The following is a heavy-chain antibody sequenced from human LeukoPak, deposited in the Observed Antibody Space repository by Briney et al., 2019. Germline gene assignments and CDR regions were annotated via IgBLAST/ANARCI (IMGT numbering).Heavy chain of an antibody. CDR1: GYSISSGYY. D-gene: IGHD3-3*01. CDR3: ARGITIFGVVPRGFDY. Sequence: SETLSLTCTVSGYSISSGYYWGWIRQPPGKGLEWIGSIYHSGSTYYNPSLKSRVTISVDTSKNQFSLKLSSVTAADTAVYYWARGITIFGVVPRGFDYWGQGTLVHVSS. CDR2: IYHSGST. V-gene: IGHV4-38-2*02. J-gene: IGHJ4*02.